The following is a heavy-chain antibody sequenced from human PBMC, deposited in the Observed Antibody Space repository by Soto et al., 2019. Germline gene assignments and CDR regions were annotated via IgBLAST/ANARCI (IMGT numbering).Heavy chain of an antibody. CDR1: GYTFTSYD. CDR2: MNPNSGNT. Sequence: ASVKVSCKASGYTFTSYDINWVRQATGQGLEWMGWMNPNSGNTGYAQKFQGRVTMTRNTSISTAYMELSSLRSEDTAVYYCARGLELYPYYYYYMDVWGKGTTVTVSS. CDR3: ARGLELYPYYYYYMDV. J-gene: IGHJ6*03. V-gene: IGHV1-8*01. D-gene: IGHD2-15*01.